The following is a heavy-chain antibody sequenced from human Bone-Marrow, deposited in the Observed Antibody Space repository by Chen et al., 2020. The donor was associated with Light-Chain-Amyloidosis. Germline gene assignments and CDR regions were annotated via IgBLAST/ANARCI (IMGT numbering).Heavy chain of an antibody. Sequence: EVQLEQSGPEVKKPGESLKISCKCSGYTFPNYWIGWVRQMPGKGLEWMGVIYPDDSDARYSPSFEGQVTISADKSITTAYLQWRSLKASDTAMYYRARRRDGYNFDYWGQGTLVTVSS. CDR3: ARRRDGYNFDY. CDR1: GYTFPNYW. V-gene: IGHV5-51*01. J-gene: IGHJ4*02. D-gene: IGHD5-12*01. CDR2: IYPDDSDA.